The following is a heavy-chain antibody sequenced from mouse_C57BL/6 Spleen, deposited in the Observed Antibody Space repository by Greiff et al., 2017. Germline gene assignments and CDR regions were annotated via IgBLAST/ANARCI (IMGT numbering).Heavy chain of an antibody. V-gene: IGHV5-17*01. D-gene: IGHD2-5*01. Sequence: EVTLVESGGGLVKPGGSLKLSCAASGFTFSDYGMHWVRQAPEKGLEWVAYISSGSSTIYYADTVKGRFTISRDNAKNTLFLQMTSLRSEDTAMYYCARDSNYDYYAMDYWGQGTSVTVSS. J-gene: IGHJ4*01. CDR2: ISSGSSTI. CDR3: ARDSNYDYYAMDY. CDR1: GFTFSDYG.